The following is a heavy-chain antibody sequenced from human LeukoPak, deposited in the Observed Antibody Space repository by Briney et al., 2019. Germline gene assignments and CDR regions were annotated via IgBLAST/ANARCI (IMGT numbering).Heavy chain of an antibody. CDR2: IKQDGSDK. CDR3: ARGLSGFDY. J-gene: IGHJ4*02. D-gene: IGHD3-3*01. CDR1: GFTFSSYW. V-gene: IGHV3-7*03. Sequence: TGGSLRLSCAASGFTFSSYWMTWVRQAPGKGLEWVANIKQDGSDKHYVDSVKGRFTISRDNAKNSLYLQMNSLRTEDTAVFYCARGLSGFDYWGQGTLVTVS.